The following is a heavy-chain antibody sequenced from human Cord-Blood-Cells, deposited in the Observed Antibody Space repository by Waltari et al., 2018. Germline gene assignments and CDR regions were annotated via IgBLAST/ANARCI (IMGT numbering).Heavy chain of an antibody. V-gene: IGHV4-34*01. CDR2: INHSGST. CDR3: ARGRTRPPPAAADY. D-gene: IGHD2-2*01. Sequence: QVQLQQWGAGLLKPSKTLSLTCAVYGGSFSGYYWSWIRQPPGKGLEWVGEINHSGSTNYNPSLKSRVTISVDTSKNQFSLKLSSVTAADTAVYYCARGRTRPPPAAADYWGQGTLVTVSS. J-gene: IGHJ4*02. CDR1: GGSFSGYY.